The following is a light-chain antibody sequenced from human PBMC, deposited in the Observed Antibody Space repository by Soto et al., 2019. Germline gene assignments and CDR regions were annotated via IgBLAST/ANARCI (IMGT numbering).Light chain of an antibody. CDR1: QSVSSY. CDR2: DAS. CDR3: QQRSNWPPYT. Sequence: EIVLTQSPATLSLSPGERATLSCRASQSVSSYLAWYQQKPGQAPRLLIYDASNRATGIPARFSGSGSGTDFTLIISSLEPEDFAVYDCQQRSNWPPYTFGQGTKLEIK. J-gene: IGKJ2*01. V-gene: IGKV3-11*01.